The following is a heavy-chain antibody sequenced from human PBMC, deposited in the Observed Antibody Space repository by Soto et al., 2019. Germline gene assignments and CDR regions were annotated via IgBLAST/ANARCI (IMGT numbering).Heavy chain of an antibody. D-gene: IGHD6-13*01. CDR3: ARDQQYSSSWYGAAEWFDP. V-gene: IGHV1-69*13. J-gene: IGHJ5*02. CDR1: GGTFSSYA. Sequence: SVKVSCKASGGTFSSYAISWVRQAPGQGLEWMGGIIPIFGTANYAQKFQGRVTITADESTSTAYMELSSLRSEDTAVYYCARDQQYSSSWYGAAEWFDPWGQGTLVTVSS. CDR2: IIPIFGTA.